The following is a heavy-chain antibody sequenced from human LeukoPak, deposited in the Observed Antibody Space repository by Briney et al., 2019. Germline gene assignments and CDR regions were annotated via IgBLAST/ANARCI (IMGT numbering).Heavy chain of an antibody. CDR2: IIPIFGTA. CDR1: GGTFSSYA. Sequence: PVKVSCKASGGTFSSYAISWVRQAPGQGLEWMGGIIPIFGTANYAQKFQGRVTITADESTSTAYMELSSLRSEDTAVYYCARTSREMATGYLGYWGQGTLVTVSS. D-gene: IGHD5-24*01. CDR3: ARTSREMATGYLGY. V-gene: IGHV1-69*13. J-gene: IGHJ4*02.